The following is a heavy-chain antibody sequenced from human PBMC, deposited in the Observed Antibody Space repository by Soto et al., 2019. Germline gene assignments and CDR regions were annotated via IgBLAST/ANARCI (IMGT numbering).Heavy chain of an antibody. Sequence: GGSLRLSCAASGFTVSSNYMSWVRQAPGKGLEWVSVIYSGGSTYYADSVKGRFTISRDNSKNTLYLQMNSLRAEDTAVYYCARDQYYGSGRASHYYYYYGMDVWGQGTTVTVSS. CDR1: GFTVSSNY. D-gene: IGHD3-10*01. V-gene: IGHV3-53*01. CDR2: IYSGGST. J-gene: IGHJ6*02. CDR3: ARDQYYGSGRASHYYYYYGMDV.